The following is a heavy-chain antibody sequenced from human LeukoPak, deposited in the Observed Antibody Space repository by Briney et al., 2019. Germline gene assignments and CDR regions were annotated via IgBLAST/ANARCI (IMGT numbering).Heavy chain of an antibody. CDR2: ISGSGGST. CDR3: AKGPYYDSSGAVGY. J-gene: IGHJ4*02. Sequence: PGGSLRLSCAASGFTFSSYAMSWVRQTPGKGLEWVSAISGSGGSTYYADSVKGRFTISRDNSKNTLYLQMNSLRAEDTAVYYCAKGPYYDSSGAVGYWGQGTLVTVSS. D-gene: IGHD3-22*01. CDR1: GFTFSSYA. V-gene: IGHV3-23*01.